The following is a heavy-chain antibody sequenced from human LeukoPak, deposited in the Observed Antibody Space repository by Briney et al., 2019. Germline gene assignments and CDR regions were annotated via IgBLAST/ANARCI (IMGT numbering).Heavy chain of an antibody. Sequence: SGGSLRPSCTASGFNFSISYMMWVRQAPGEGLEWVAHIDPDGVDKNYVGSVKDRFIISRDNAKNSLYLQMNSLRAEDTAVYYCARGHYGSGNYYNLDYWGQGTLVTVSS. CDR1: GFNFSISY. D-gene: IGHD3-10*01. CDR3: ARGHYGSGNYYNLDY. V-gene: IGHV3-7*03. CDR2: IDPDGVDK. J-gene: IGHJ4*02.